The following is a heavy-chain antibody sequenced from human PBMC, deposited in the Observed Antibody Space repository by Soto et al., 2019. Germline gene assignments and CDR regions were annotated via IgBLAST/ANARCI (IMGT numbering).Heavy chain of an antibody. CDR3: ASPRGSYDLGWWEDYYYGMDV. Sequence: QLQLQESGPGLVKPSETLSLTCTVSGVSISSSSYYWGWSRQPPGKGLEWIGSVDYSVSTYYNPSLKSRVTISVDTSKNQVYLKLSFVTAADTAVYYCASPRGSYDLGWWEDYYYGMDVWGQGSTVTVSS. V-gene: IGHV4-39*01. J-gene: IGHJ6*02. CDR2: VDYSVST. D-gene: IGHD1-26*01. CDR1: GVSISSSSYY.